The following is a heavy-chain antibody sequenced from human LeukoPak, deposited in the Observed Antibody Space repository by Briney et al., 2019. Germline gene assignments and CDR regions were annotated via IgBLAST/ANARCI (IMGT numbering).Heavy chain of an antibody. D-gene: IGHD1-26*01. V-gene: IGHV4-61*02. J-gene: IGHJ6*03. CDR1: GGSISSGSYY. Sequence: SETLSLTCTVSGGSISSGSYYWSWIRQPAGKGLEWIGRIYTSGSTNYNPSLKSRVTISVDTSKNQFSLKLSSATAADTAVYYCARGGSYYYYYYMDVWGKGTTVTVSS. CDR3: ARGGSYYYYYYMDV. CDR2: IYTSGST.